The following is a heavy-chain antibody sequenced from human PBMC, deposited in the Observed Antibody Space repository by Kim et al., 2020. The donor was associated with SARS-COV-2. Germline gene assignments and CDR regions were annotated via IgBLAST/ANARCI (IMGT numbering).Heavy chain of an antibody. CDR3: ARPHLTLRDGFLYYYYGMDV. V-gene: IGHV1-2*02. CDR2: INPNSGGT. CDR1: GYTFTGYY. D-gene: IGHD5-12*01. J-gene: IGHJ6*02. Sequence: ASVKVSCKASGYTFTGYYMHWVRQAPGQGLEWMGWINPNSGGTNYAQKFQGRVTMTRDTSISTAYMELSRLRSDDTAVYYCARPHLTLRDGFLYYYYGMDVCGQGTTVTVSS.